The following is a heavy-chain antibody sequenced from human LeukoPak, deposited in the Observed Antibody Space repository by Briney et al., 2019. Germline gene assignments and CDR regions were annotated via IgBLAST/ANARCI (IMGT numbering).Heavy chain of an antibody. J-gene: IGHJ4*02. D-gene: IGHD6-19*01. CDR1: GYTFTSHY. Sequence: ASVKVSCKASGYTFTSHYMHWVRQAPGQGLEWMGVVNPTGDTTRYAQKFQGRVTMTRDMSTSTDYMELSSLRSEDTAVYYCARGRSGWYHNFDYWGQGTLVTVSS. V-gene: IGHV1-46*01. CDR3: ARGRSGWYHNFDY. CDR2: VNPTGDTT.